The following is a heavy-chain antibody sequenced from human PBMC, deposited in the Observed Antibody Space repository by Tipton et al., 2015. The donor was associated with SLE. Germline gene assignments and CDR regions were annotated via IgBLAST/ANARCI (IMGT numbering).Heavy chain of an antibody. D-gene: IGHD4-17*01. Sequence: SLRLSCAASGFTFSSHWMHWIRQAPGKGLVWVSRINPDGSSTSYADSVKGRFSISRDNAKNTVHLQMNSLRAEDTAVYYCGKAPHDYGAFNWFDPWGQGTLVTVSS. CDR2: INPDGSST. J-gene: IGHJ5*02. CDR1: GFTFSSHW. CDR3: GKAPHDYGAFNWFDP. V-gene: IGHV3-74*01.